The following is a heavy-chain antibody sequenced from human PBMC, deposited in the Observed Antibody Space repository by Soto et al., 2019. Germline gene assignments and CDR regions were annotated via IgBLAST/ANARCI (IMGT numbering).Heavy chain of an antibody. Sequence: EVQLVESGGGLVQPGGSLRLSCAASGFTFTTYWMSWVRQAPGKGLEWVANINRDGSEKYYVDSVKGRFTISRDNAKNSLYLQTNTLRAEDTAVYFCSRAEDYWGHGTLVTVSS. CDR1: GFTFTTYW. CDR2: INRDGSEK. CDR3: SRAEDY. V-gene: IGHV3-7*01. J-gene: IGHJ4*01.